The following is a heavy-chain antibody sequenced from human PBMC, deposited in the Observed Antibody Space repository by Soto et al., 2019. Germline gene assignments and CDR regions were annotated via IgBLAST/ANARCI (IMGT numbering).Heavy chain of an antibody. V-gene: IGHV1-69*12. CDR1: GGSLSSYG. CDR3: ARGDATNIVVTPYYAMDV. Sequence: QVQLVQSGAEVKKAGSSVKVSCKASGGSLSSYGISWVRQAPGQGLEWMGAIIPVFGTPNYAQKFQDRVTITADESTTTVYMEVRSLTSEDTAVYYCARGDATNIVVTPYYAMDVWGQGTTVTVSS. D-gene: IGHD3-22*01. J-gene: IGHJ6*02. CDR2: IIPVFGTP.